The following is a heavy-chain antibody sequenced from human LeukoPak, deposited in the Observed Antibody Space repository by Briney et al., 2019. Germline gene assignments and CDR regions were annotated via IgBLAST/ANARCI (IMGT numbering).Heavy chain of an antibody. CDR3: AREVAAAGTITRYYYYGMDV. CDR1: GGSFSGYY. CDR2: INHSGST. V-gene: IGHV4-34*01. D-gene: IGHD6-13*01. Sequence: SSETLSLTCAVYGGSFSGYYWSWIRQPPGKGLEWIGEINHSGSTNYNPSLKSRVTISVDTSKNQFSLKLSSVTAADTAVYYCAREVAAAGTITRYYYYGMDVWGQGTTVTVSS. J-gene: IGHJ6*02.